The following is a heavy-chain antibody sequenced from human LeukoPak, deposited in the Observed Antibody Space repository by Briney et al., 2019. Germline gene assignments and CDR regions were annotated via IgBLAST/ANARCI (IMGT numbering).Heavy chain of an antibody. CDR2: IYSGGST. D-gene: IGHD4-17*01. CDR3: ARSVPDYGDYYFDY. V-gene: IGHV3-53*01. CDR1: GFTVSSNY. J-gene: IGHJ4*02. Sequence: PGGSLRLSXAASGFTVSSNYMSWVRQAPGKGLEWVSVIYSGGSTYYADSVKGRFTISRDNSKNTLYLQMNSLRAEDTAVYYCARSVPDYGDYYFDYWGQGTLVTVSS.